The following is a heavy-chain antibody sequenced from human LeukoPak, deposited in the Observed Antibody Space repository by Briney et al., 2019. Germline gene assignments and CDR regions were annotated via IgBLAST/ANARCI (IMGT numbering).Heavy chain of an antibody. J-gene: IGHJ4*02. D-gene: IGHD6-6*01. V-gene: IGHV3-74*01. CDR2: ISPTGSTT. Sequence: KSGGSLRLSCAASGFSFSGHWMHWARQLPGKGLVRVSRISPTGSTTSYADSVKGRFTVSRDNAKNTLYLQVNNLRAEGTAVYYCARGPNSNWSGLDFWGQGTLLTVSS. CDR1: GFSFSGHW. CDR3: ARGPNSNWSGLDF.